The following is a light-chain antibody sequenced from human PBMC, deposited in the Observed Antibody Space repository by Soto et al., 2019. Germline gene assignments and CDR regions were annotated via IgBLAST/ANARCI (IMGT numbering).Light chain of an antibody. CDR3: QQYGSSIT. J-gene: IGKJ5*01. Sequence: DIVLTQSPVTLSLYPGERATLSCRASQSVSSSYLAWYQQKPGQAPRLLIYAASSRATGIPDRFSGSGSGTDFTLTINRLEPEDFAVYYCQQYGSSITFGHGTRLEIK. CDR2: AAS. CDR1: QSVSSSY. V-gene: IGKV3-20*01.